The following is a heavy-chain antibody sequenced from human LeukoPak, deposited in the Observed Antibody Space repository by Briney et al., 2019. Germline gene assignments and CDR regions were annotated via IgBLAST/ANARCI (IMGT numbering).Heavy chain of an antibody. CDR2: IYTSGST. CDR1: GGSISSYY. CDR3: ARQSDLVPAAIGSWFFDV. V-gene: IGHV4-4*07. Sequence: SETLSLTCTVSGGSISSYYWSWIRQPAGKGLEWIGRIYTSGSTNYNPSLKSRVTMSVDTSKNQFSLKLSSVTAADTAVYYCARQSDLVPAAIGSWFFDVWGKGTTVTVSS. D-gene: IGHD2-2*01. J-gene: IGHJ6*04.